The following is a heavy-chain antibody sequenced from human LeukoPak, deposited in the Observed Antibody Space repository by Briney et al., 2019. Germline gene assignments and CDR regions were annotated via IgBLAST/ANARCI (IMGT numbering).Heavy chain of an antibody. CDR2: IYYSGST. J-gene: IGHJ2*01. V-gene: IGHV4-59*08. Sequence: SETLSLTCTVSGGSISSYYWSWIRQPPGKGLEWIGYIYYSGSTNYNPSLKSRVTISVDTSKNQFSLKLSSVTAADTAVYYCARRERRLGYWYFDLWGRGTLVTVSS. CDR3: ARRERRLGYWYFDL. D-gene: IGHD1-26*01. CDR1: GGSISSYY.